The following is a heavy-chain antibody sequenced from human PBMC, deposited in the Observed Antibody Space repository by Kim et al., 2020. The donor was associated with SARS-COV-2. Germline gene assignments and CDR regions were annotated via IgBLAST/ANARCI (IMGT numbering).Heavy chain of an antibody. CDR2: IDPNSGGT. J-gene: IGHJ4*02. CDR3: ARDPHDYGGNSGVDN. Sequence: ASVKVSCKASGYTFTGYYMHWVRQAPGQGLEWMGRIDPNSGGTNYAQKFQGRVTMTRDTSISTAYMELSRLRSDDTAVYYCARDPHDYGGNSGVDNWGQGTLVTVSS. V-gene: IGHV1-2*06. D-gene: IGHD4-17*01. CDR1: GYTFTGYY.